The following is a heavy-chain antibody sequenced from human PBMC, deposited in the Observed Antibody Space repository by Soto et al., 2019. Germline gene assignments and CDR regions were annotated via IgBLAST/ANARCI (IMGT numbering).Heavy chain of an antibody. Sequence: QVQLVESGGGVVQPGRSLRLSCAASGFTFSSYGMHWVRQAPGKGLEWVAVIWYDGSNKYYADCVKGRFTISRDNSKNTLYLQMNSLRAEDTAVYYCARSSIDFWSGYTKWGQGTLVTVSS. J-gene: IGHJ4*02. CDR3: ARSSIDFWSGYTK. CDR2: IWYDGSNK. CDR1: GFTFSSYG. V-gene: IGHV3-33*01. D-gene: IGHD3-3*01.